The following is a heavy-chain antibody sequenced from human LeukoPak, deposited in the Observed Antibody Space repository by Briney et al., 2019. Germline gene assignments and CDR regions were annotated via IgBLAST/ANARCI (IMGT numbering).Heavy chain of an antibody. CDR3: ARGPSFSSSWAFYYYGMDV. CDR2: IYPGDSQT. D-gene: IGHD6-13*01. CDR1: GDSLSSYW. V-gene: IGHV5-51*01. Sequence: GESLKISCKGSGDSLSSYWIGWVRQMPGKGLEWMGIIYPGDSQTRYSPSFQGQVTISADKSISTAYLQWSSLKASDTAMYYCARGPSFSSSWAFYYYGMDVWGQGTTVTVYS. J-gene: IGHJ6*02.